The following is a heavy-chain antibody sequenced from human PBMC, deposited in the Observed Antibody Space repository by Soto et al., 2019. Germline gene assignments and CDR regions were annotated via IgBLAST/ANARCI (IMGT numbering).Heavy chain of an antibody. Sequence: PGGSLRLSCAASGFTFSSYGMHWVRQAPGKGLEWVAVISYDGSNKYYADSVKGRFTISRDNSKNTLYLQMNSLRAEDTAVYYCAKDWQDYVWGRQSHPTRFDYWGQGTLVTVSS. V-gene: IGHV3-30*18. CDR1: GFTFSSYG. CDR3: AKDWQDYVWGRQSHPTRFDY. D-gene: IGHD3-16*01. J-gene: IGHJ4*02. CDR2: ISYDGSNK.